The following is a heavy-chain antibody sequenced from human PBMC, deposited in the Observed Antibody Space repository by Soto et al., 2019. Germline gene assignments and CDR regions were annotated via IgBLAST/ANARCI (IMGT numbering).Heavy chain of an antibody. CDR2: IYGSSSTM. J-gene: IGHJ4*02. V-gene: IGHV3-48*02. Sequence: GGSLRLSCAGSGFTFSAFSMNWVRQAPGKGLEWISYIYGSSSTMYYADSVKGRFSISRDNAKSSLYLQMNNLTHEDTAVYYCARDRPVDYWGQGTPVTVSS. CDR1: GFTFSAFS. CDR3: ARDRPVDY.